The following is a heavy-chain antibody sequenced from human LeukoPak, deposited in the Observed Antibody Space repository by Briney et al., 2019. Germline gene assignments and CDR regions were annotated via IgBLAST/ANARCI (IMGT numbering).Heavy chain of an antibody. CDR2: INPNSGGT. V-gene: IGHV1-2*02. Sequence: ASVKVCCKASGYTFTGYYMHWVRQAPGQGLEWMGWINPNSGGTNYAQKFQGRVTMTRDTSISTAYMELSRLRSDDTAVYYCARDPPLYSYYYDSSGYYLDYWGQGTLVTVSS. J-gene: IGHJ4*02. CDR3: ARDPPLYSYYYDSSGYYLDY. CDR1: GYTFTGYY. D-gene: IGHD3-22*01.